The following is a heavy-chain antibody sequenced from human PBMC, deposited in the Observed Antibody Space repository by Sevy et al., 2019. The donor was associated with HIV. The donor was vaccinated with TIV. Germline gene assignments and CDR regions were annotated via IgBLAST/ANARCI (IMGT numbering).Heavy chain of an antibody. Sequence: GGSLRLSCAASEFTFNKYALHWVRQAPGKGLEWVAIIWYDGSNIYYADSARGRFTISGDNSRNKLYLQMYDLRPEDTAVYYCVRESSHDFWSGYWGYLDYWGQGTLVTVSS. CDR1: EFTFNKYA. CDR2: IWYDGSNI. CDR3: VRESSHDFWSGYWGYLDY. V-gene: IGHV3-33*08. D-gene: IGHD3-3*01. J-gene: IGHJ4*02.